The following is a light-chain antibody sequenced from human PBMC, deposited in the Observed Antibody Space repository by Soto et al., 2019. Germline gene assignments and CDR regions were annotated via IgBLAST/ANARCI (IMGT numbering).Light chain of an antibody. J-gene: IGKJ1*01. CDR2: GAS. V-gene: IGKV3-20*01. CDR3: QQYVTSPRT. CDR1: QSVSSSY. Sequence: EIVLTQSPGTLSLSPGERATLSCRASQSVSSSYLAWYQQKTGQAPRILIYGASSRATGIPDRFSGSGSGTDLNLSISRLEPEDFAVYYCQQYVTSPRTCGQGTKVDIK.